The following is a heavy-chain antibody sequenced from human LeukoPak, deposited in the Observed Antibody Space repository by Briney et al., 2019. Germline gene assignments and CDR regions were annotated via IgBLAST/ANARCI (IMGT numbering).Heavy chain of an antibody. V-gene: IGHV3-21*01. Sequence: GGSLRLSCAAPGFMFSNYSINWVRQAPGKGLEWVSFISGSGSFIYYADSVKGRFTISRDNAKNSLYLQMNSLRVEDTAVYYCARGRISSRPYWIDAFDIWGQGTMVTVSS. J-gene: IGHJ3*02. CDR2: ISGSGSFI. D-gene: IGHD6-6*01. CDR1: GFMFSNYS. CDR3: ARGRISSRPYWIDAFDI.